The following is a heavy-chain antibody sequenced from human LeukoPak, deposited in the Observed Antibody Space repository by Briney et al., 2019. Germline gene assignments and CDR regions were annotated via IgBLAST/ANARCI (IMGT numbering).Heavy chain of an antibody. D-gene: IGHD4-17*01. Sequence: ASVKVSCKASGYTFTSYDINWVRQAAGHGLEWVGWMNPNSGNTGYAPEFQGRVTMTRSTSINTAYMELSSLRSEDTAVYYCARNDYGGHDAFDIWGQGTMVIVSS. CDR3: ARNDYGGHDAFDI. CDR1: GYTFTSYD. CDR2: MNPNSGNT. J-gene: IGHJ3*02. V-gene: IGHV1-8*01.